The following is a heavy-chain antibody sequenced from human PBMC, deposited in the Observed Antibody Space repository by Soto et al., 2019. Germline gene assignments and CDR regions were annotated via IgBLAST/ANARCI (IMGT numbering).Heavy chain of an antibody. CDR2: ISAYNGNT. CDR1: GYTFTSYG. J-gene: IGHJ4*02. D-gene: IGHD5-12*01. Sequence: QVQLVQSGAEVKKPGASVKVSCKASGYTFTSYGISWVRQAPGQGLEWMGWISAYNGNTNYAQKLQGRVTMTTDTSTSTAYMEMRSRRSDDTAVYYCARPQEMATILPPGYWGQGTLVTVSS. V-gene: IGHV1-18*01. CDR3: ARPQEMATILPPGY.